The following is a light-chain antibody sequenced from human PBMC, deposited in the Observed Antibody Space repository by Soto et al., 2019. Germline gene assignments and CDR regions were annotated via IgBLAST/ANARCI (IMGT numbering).Light chain of an antibody. Sequence: EIVMTQSPATLSVSPGERATLSCRASQSVSSNLAWYQQKPGQAPRLLIYGASTRATGIPARFSGSGSGTEFTLTISSLQSEDVAVYYCQQYNNLPPYTFGPGTKLEIK. CDR2: GAS. V-gene: IGKV3-15*01. CDR1: QSVSSN. CDR3: QQYNNLPPYT. J-gene: IGKJ2*01.